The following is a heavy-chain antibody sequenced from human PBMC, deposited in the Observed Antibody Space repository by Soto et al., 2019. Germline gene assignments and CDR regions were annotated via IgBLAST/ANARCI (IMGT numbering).Heavy chain of an antibody. J-gene: IGHJ4*02. Sequence: EVQLVESGGGLIQPGGSLRLSCAASGFAVSSKYMTWVRQAPGKGLEWVSVIYGGGTTYYADSVKGRFTISRDTSKNSLYLQMNSLRAEDTAVYYCVQTTGWPGFDVWGLGTLVTVSS. D-gene: IGHD6-19*01. CDR1: GFAVSSKY. CDR2: IYGGGTT. V-gene: IGHV3-53*01. CDR3: VQTTGWPGFDV.